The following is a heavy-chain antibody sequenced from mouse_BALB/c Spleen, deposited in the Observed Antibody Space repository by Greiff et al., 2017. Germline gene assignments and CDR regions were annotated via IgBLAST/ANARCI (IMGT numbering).Heavy chain of an antibody. D-gene: IGHD2-5*01. CDR3: GRGSNYGNYAMDY. CDR2: INPYNGDT. Sequence: VQLQQSGPELVKPGASVKISCKASGYSFTGYFMNWVKQSHGKSLEWIGRINPYNGDTFYNQKFKGKATLTVDKSSSTAHLELLSLTSEDSAVYYCGRGSNYGNYAMDYWGQGTSVTVSS. V-gene: IGHV1-37*01. J-gene: IGHJ4*01. CDR1: GYSFTGYF.